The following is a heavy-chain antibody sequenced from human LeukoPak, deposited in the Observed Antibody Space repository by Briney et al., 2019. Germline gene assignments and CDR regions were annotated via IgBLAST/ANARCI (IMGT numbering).Heavy chain of an antibody. V-gene: IGHV3-30*03. J-gene: IGHJ6*02. CDR2: ISYDGSHK. CDR3: AREEDYYGSGSSGMDV. D-gene: IGHD3-10*01. Sequence: PGGSLRLSCAASGFTFSSYGMHWVRQAPGKGLEWVALISYDGSHKYYADSVKGRFTISRDNSKNTLYLQMNSLRAEDTAVYYCAREEDYYGSGSSGMDVWGQGTTVTVSS. CDR1: GFTFSSYG.